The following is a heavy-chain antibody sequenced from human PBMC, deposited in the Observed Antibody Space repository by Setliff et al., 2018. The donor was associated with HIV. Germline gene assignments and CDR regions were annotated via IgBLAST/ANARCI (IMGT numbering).Heavy chain of an antibody. CDR2: IGNKANSHIT. Sequence: QPGGSLRLSCAASGFTFSSYGMHWVRQAPGKGLEWVGRIGNKANSHITEYAASVKGRFTISRDDSKNSLYLQMNSLKTEDTAVYYCTRHVDSGTYIDVWGRGTTVTVS. CDR3: TRHVDSGTYIDV. J-gene: IGHJ6*03. V-gene: IGHV3-72*01. D-gene: IGHD5-18*01. CDR1: GFTFSSYG.